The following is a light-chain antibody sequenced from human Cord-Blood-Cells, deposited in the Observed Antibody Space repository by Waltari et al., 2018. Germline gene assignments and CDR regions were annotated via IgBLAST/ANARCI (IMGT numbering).Light chain of an antibody. J-gene: IGKJ1*01. V-gene: IGKV1-5*03. CDR3: QQYNSYST. Sequence: IHMTQSPSTLSASVADRVTITCRASQSNSCWLALYQQKPGKAPNLLIYKASSLESGVPSRFSGSGSGTEFTLTISSLQPDDFATYYCQQYNSYSTFGQGTKVEIK. CDR2: KAS. CDR1: QSNSCW.